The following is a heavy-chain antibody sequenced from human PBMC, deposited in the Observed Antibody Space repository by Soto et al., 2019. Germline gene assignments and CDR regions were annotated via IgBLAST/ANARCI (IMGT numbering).Heavy chain of an antibody. J-gene: IGHJ4*02. CDR3: ARDEYNDSSD. CDR2: IFHDGST. CDR1: GASISSGSW. D-gene: IGHD1-1*01. V-gene: IGHV4-4*02. Sequence: QVHLQESGPGLVKPSGTLSLTCAASGASISSGSWWSWVRQPPGKGLEWIGEIFHDGSTNYNPSLKSRVTMSVDKSKNYFSLELTSVTAADTALYYCARDEYNDSSDWGQGTLVTVSS.